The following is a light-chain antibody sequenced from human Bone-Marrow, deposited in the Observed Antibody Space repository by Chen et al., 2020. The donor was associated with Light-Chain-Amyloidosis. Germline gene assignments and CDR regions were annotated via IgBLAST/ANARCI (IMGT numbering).Light chain of an antibody. CDR2: EDT. Sequence: QSALTQPASVSGFPGQSITISCTGTNNDVGGHSFVSWEQRHPGKAPKFLIYEDTERASGVSNRFAVSKSGNTASLTISGLQAEDEADYYCSSFAAGSTWVFGGGTSLTVL. J-gene: IGLJ3*02. V-gene: IGLV2-23*01. CDR1: NNDVGGHSF. CDR3: SSFAAGSTWV.